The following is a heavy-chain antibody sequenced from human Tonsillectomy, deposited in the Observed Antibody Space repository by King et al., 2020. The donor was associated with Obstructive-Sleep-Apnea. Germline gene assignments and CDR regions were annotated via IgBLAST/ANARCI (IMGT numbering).Heavy chain of an antibody. D-gene: IGHD2/OR15-2a*01. J-gene: IGHJ4*02. CDR1: GFTFSSYV. CDR3: ARRPLSAPYVDY. V-gene: IGHV3-64*01. Sequence: DEQLVQSGGGLVQPGGSLRLSCAASGFTFSSYVMHWVRQAPGKGLVYVSAISTNGGDTFYANSVKGRFTISRDNSKNTLYLHMGSLRTEDMAVYYCARRPLSAPYVDYWSQGTLVNVSS. CDR2: ISTNGGDT.